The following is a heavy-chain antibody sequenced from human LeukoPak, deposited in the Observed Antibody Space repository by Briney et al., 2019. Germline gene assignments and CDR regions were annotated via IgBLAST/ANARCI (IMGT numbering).Heavy chain of an antibody. J-gene: IGHJ4*02. CDR2: MNPNSGYT. Sequence: ASVKVSRKASGYTFTSYNINWVRHAPGQGLGWMGWMNPNSGYTGYAQKFQGRVTMTRNTSINTTYIELSRLASEDTAVYYCASLLDSGGYYYPLDYWGQGTLVTVSS. D-gene: IGHD3-22*01. V-gene: IGHV1-8*01. CDR1: GYTFTSYN. CDR3: ASLLDSGGYYYPLDY.